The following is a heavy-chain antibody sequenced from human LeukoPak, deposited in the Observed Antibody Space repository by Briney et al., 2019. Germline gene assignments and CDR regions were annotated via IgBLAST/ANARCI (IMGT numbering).Heavy chain of an antibody. Sequence: GGSLRLSCAASGFTFSSYAMHWVRQAPGKGLEWVAVISYDGSNKYYADSVKGRFTISRDNSKNTLYLRMNSLRAEDTAVYYCARPYGDHDYWGQGTLVTVSS. CDR1: GFTFSSYA. J-gene: IGHJ4*02. D-gene: IGHD4-17*01. V-gene: IGHV3-30*04. CDR2: ISYDGSNK. CDR3: ARPYGDHDY.